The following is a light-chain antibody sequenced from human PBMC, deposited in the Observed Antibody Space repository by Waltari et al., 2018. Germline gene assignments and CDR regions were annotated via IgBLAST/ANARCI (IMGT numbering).Light chain of an antibody. J-gene: IGLJ2*01. V-gene: IGLV1-44*01. CDR3: VAWDNSLNGEV. CDR2: SNF. CDR1: SSHIGRHS. Sequence: QPVLTQPPSASGTPGQTVTISRSGSSSHIGRHSVNWYQHLPGTAPKVVIFSNFQRPSGVPDRFSGSQSGTSASLAISGLQSEDEADYYCVAWDNSLNGEVFGGGTKVTVL.